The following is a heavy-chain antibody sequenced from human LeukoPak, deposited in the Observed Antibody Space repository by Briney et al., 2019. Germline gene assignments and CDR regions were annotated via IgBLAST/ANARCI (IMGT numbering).Heavy chain of an antibody. J-gene: IGHJ4*02. Sequence: ASVKVSCKASGYSFSGYYINWVRQAPGQGLEWMGWIKPNGGDTNYPQKFRGRITMTRDTSISTVYMELKSLTSDDTAVYYCARGDEWELAVAFWGQGTLITVSS. V-gene: IGHV1-2*02. D-gene: IGHD1-26*01. CDR1: GYSFSGYY. CDR3: ARGDEWELAVAF. CDR2: IKPNGGDT.